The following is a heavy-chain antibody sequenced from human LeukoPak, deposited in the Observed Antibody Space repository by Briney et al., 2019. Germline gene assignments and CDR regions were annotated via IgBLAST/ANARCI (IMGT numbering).Heavy chain of an antibody. CDR1: GGSISNYY. CDR3: ARHSPVLRYFDWLSTADAFDI. Sequence: SETLSLTCTVSGGSISNYYWSWIRQPAGKGLEWIGRIYTSGSTNYNPSLKSRVTISVDTSKNQFSLKLSSVTAADTAVYYCARHSPVLRYFDWLSTADAFDIWGQGTMVTVSS. J-gene: IGHJ3*02. V-gene: IGHV4-4*07. D-gene: IGHD3-9*01. CDR2: IYTSGST.